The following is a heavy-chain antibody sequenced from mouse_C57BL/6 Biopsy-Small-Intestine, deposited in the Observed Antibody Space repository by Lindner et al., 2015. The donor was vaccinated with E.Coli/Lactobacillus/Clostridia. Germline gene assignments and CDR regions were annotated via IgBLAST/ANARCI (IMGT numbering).Heavy chain of an antibody. J-gene: IGHJ3*01. V-gene: IGHV14-4*01. CDR3: TTGSYGNRAWFAY. CDR1: GFNIKDDY. D-gene: IGHD2-1*01. Sequence: VQLQESGAELVRPGASVKLSCTASGFNIKDDYMHWVKQRPEQGLEWIGWIDPENGDTEYASKFQGKATITADTSSNTAYLQLSSLTSEDTAVYYCTTGSYGNRAWFAYWGQGTLVTVSA. CDR2: IDPENGDT.